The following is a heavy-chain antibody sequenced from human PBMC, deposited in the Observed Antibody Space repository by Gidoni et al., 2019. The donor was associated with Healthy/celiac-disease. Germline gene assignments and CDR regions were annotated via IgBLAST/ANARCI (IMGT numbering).Heavy chain of an antibody. D-gene: IGHD6-13*01. CDR1: GGSFSGYY. J-gene: IGHJ4*02. V-gene: IGHV4-34*01. CDR2: INHSGST. CDR3: ARGSSSWYRKLYYFDY. Sequence: QVQLQQWGAGLLKPSETLSLTCAVYGGSFSGYYWSWIRQPPGKAVEWIGEINHSGSTNYNPSLKSRVTISVDTSKNQFSLKLSSVTAADTAVYYCARGSSSWYRKLYYFDYWGQGTLVTVSS.